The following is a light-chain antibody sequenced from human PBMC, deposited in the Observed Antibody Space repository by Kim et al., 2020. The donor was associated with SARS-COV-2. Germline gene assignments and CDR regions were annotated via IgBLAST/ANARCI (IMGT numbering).Light chain of an antibody. CDR1: QSVSSSF. CDR2: GAS. Sequence: EIVLTQSPGTLSLSPRERATLSCRASQSVSSSFLAWYQQKPGKAPRLLMYGASSRATGIPDRFSGSGSGTDFTLTIIRLEPEDFAVYYCQQYGRSPLTFGGGTKVDIK. CDR3: QQYGRSPLT. J-gene: IGKJ4*01. V-gene: IGKV3-20*01.